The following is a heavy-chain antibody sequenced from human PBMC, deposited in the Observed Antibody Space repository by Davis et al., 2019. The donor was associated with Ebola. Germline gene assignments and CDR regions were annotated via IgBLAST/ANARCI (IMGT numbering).Heavy chain of an antibody. CDR2: ISSSSSTI. V-gene: IGHV3-48*02. CDR1: GFTFSSYS. CDR3: ARDRYDSSGYYSLWFDP. D-gene: IGHD3-22*01. Sequence: PGGSLKISCAASGFTFSSYSMNWVRQAPGKGLEWVSYISSSSSTIYYADSVKGRFTISRDNAKNSLYLQMNSLRDEDTAVYYCARDRYDSSGYYSLWFDPWGQGTLVTVSS. J-gene: IGHJ5*02.